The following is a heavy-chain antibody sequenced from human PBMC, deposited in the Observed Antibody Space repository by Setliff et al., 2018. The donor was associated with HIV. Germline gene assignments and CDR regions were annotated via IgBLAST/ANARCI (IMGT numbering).Heavy chain of an antibody. CDR2: INHRGRT. D-gene: IGHD3-16*01. J-gene: IGHJ4*02. V-gene: IGHV4-34*01. CDR1: GESLSPYY. CDR3: ARLGEF. Sequence: SETLSLTCAVYGESLSPYYWSWIRQPPGKGLEWIGEINHRGRTNFNPSLKSQVTISLDTSKNQFFLNLTSVTAADTAVYYCARLGEFWSQGSLVTVSS.